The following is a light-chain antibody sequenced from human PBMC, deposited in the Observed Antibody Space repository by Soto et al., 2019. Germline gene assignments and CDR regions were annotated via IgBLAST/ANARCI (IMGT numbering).Light chain of an antibody. Sequence: QSALTQPRSVSGSPGQSVTISCTGTSSDVGGYNYVSWYQQHPGKAPKLMIYDVSKRPSGVPDRFSGSKSGNTASLTISGLQAEDEADYYCCSYAGSSFYVFGPGTKATVL. J-gene: IGLJ1*01. CDR1: SSDVGGYNY. V-gene: IGLV2-11*01. CDR3: CSYAGSSFYV. CDR2: DVS.